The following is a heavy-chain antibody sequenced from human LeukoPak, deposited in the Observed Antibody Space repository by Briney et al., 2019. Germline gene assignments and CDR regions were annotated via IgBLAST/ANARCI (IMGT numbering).Heavy chain of an antibody. CDR3: ARRRVTPFWGFDP. Sequence: ASVKVSCKASGYTFSSFGISWVRQAPGQGLEWMGWISAYNGDTDYAQKFQDRVTMTTDTSTNTAYIELRSLRSDDTAVYYCARRRVTPFWGFDPWGQGTLVTVSS. D-gene: IGHD2-21*02. J-gene: IGHJ5*02. CDR2: ISAYNGDT. V-gene: IGHV1-18*01. CDR1: GYTFSSFG.